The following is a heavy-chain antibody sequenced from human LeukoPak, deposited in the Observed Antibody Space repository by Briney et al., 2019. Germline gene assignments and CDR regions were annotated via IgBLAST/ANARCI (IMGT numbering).Heavy chain of an antibody. D-gene: IGHD1-26*01. CDR2: ISGSGGST. Sequence: GGSLRLSCAASGFTFSCYAMSWVRQAPGKGLEWVSAISGSGGSTYYADSVKGRFTISRDNSKNTLYLQMNSLRAEDTAVYYCAKAVFPGGATSRGIDYWGQGTLVTVSS. J-gene: IGHJ4*02. CDR1: GFTFSCYA. V-gene: IGHV3-23*01. CDR3: AKAVFPGGATSRGIDY.